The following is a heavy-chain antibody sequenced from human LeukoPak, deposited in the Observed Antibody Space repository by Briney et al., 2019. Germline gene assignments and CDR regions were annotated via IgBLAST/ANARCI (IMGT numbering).Heavy chain of an antibody. D-gene: IGHD5-12*01. J-gene: IGHJ4*02. V-gene: IGHV3-30*02. Sequence: PGGSLRLSGAASGFTFSSYGMHWVRQAPGKGLEWVAFIRYDGSNKYYADSVKGRFTISRDNSKNTLYLQMNSLRAEDTAVYYCAPPIVATIPLDYWGQGTLVTVSS. CDR2: IRYDGSNK. CDR3: APPIVATIPLDY. CDR1: GFTFSSYG.